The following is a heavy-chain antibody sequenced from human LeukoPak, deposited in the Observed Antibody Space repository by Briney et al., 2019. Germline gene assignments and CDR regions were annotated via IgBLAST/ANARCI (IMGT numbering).Heavy chain of an antibody. Sequence: ASVKVSCKASGYTFTGYYMHWVRQAPGQGLEWMGWINPNGGGTNYAQKFQGRVTMTRDTSISTAYMELSRLRSDDTAVYYCARGRLEAMWELLPYEAFDIWGQGTMVTVSS. J-gene: IGHJ3*02. CDR1: GYTFTGYY. D-gene: IGHD1-26*01. V-gene: IGHV1-2*02. CDR2: INPNGGGT. CDR3: ARGRLEAMWELLPYEAFDI.